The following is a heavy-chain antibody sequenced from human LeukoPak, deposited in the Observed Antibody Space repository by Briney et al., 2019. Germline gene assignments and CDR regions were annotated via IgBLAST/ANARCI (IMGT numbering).Heavy chain of an antibody. CDR2: IFYSGST. D-gene: IGHD2-8*01. Sequence: SETLSLTCTVSSGSISTSNYYWGWVRQPPGKALEWIGNIFYSGSTYYSPSLKSRATISLDTSRNQFSLKLNSVTAADTAVYYSARGISQNGAHYMDVWGKGTTVTISS. V-gene: IGHV4-39*07. CDR3: ARGISQNGAHYMDV. J-gene: IGHJ6*03. CDR1: SGSISTSNYY.